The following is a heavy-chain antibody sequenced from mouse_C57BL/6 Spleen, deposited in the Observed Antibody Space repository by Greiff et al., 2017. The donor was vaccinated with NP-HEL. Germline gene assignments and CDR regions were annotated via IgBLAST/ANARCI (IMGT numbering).Heavy chain of an antibody. D-gene: IGHD2-1*01. CDR1: GYSITSGYY. Sequence: EVKLQESGPGLVKPSQSLSLTCSVTGYSITSGYYWNWIRQFPGNKLEWMGYISYDGSNNYKPSLKNRISITRDTPKNQFFLKLNSVTTEDTATYFCAEGYYRKCFAYWGQGTLVTVSA. V-gene: IGHV3-6*01. CDR2: ISYDGSN. CDR3: AEGYYRKCFAY. J-gene: IGHJ3*01.